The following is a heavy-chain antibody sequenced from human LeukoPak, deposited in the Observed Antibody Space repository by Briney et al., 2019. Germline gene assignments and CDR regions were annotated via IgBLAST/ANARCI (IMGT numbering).Heavy chain of an antibody. D-gene: IGHD1-14*01. J-gene: IGHJ4*02. CDR3: AKDSWSEYYFDY. V-gene: IGHV3-30*18. CDR2: ILYDGSKK. Sequence: GGSLRLSCAASGFTFSDYGMHWVRQAPGKGLEWVAVILYDGSKKYHADSVKGRFTISRDTSKNTLYLQMNSLRAEDTAVYYCAKDSWSEYYFDYWGQGTLVTVSS. CDR1: GFTFSDYG.